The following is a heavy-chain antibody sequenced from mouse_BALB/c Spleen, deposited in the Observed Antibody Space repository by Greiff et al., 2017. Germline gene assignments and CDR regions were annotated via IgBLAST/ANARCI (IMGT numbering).Heavy chain of an antibody. D-gene: IGHD3-1*01. Sequence: EVKLVESGGGLVQPGGSLRLSCATSGFTFSDFYMEWVRQPPGKRLEWIAASINKANDYTTAYSASVKGRFIVSRDTSQSILYLQMNALRAEDTAIYYCARDAARATFAYWGQGTLVTVSA. V-gene: IGHV7-1*02. CDR3: ARDAARATFAY. J-gene: IGHJ3*01. CDR2: SINKANDYTT. CDR1: GFTFSDFY.